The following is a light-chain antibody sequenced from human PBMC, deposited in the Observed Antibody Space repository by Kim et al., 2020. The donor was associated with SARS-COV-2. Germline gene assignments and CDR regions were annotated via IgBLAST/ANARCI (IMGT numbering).Light chain of an antibody. CDR1: QSVGSN. V-gene: IGKV3-15*01. CDR2: VAS. Sequence: VSPGERVTLSCRASQSVGSNLVWYQQKPGQAPRLLISVASIRATGIPVRFSGSGSGTDFTLTISSLQSEDFAVYYCQQYNKRPVTFGGGTKVDIK. J-gene: IGKJ4*01. CDR3: QQYNKRPVT.